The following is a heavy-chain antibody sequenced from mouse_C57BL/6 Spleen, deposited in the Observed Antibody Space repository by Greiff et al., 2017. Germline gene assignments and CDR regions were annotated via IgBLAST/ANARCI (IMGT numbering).Heavy chain of an antibody. Sequence: VQLQQSGAELVKPGASVKLSCTASGFNIKDYYMHWVKQRTEQGLEWIGRIDPEDGETKYAPKFQGKATITADTSSNTAYLQLSSLTSEDTAVDYCASLITTVVASFDYWGQGTTLTVSS. CDR3: ASLITTVVASFDY. V-gene: IGHV14-2*01. D-gene: IGHD1-1*01. CDR1: GFNIKDYY. J-gene: IGHJ2*01. CDR2: IDPEDGET.